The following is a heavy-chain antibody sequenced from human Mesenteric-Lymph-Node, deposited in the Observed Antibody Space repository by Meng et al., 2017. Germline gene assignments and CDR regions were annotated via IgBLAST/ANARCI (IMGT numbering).Heavy chain of an antibody. D-gene: IGHD2-15*01. CDR2: IYYSGST. CDR3: ARDREPYCSGGSCYEGHYFDY. V-gene: IGHV4-39*07. J-gene: IGHJ4*02. CDR1: GGSISSSSYY. Sequence: SETLSLTCTVSGGSISSSSYYWGWIRQPPGKGLEWIGSIYYSGSTYYNPSLKSRVTISVDTSKNQFSLKLSSVTAADTAVYYCARDREPYCSGGSCYEGHYFDYWGQGTLVTVSS.